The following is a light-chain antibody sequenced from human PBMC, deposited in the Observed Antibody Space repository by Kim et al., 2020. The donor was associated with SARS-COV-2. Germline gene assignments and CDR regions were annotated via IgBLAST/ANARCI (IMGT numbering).Light chain of an antibody. J-gene: IGLJ2*01. CDR3: YSAADNDVV. CDR1: VLAKNY. V-gene: IGLV3-27*01. Sequence: SVSPEQTARITCSGDVLAKNYARWFQQKPGQAPVLVIYKDSERPSGIPERFSGSSSGTTVTLTISGAQVEDEADYYCYSAADNDVVFGGGTQLTVL. CDR2: KDS.